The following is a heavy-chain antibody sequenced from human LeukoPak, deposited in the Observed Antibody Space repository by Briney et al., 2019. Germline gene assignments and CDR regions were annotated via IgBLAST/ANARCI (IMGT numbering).Heavy chain of an antibody. CDR2: IYYSGST. D-gene: IGHD6-13*01. CDR1: GGSISSYY. Sequence: SETLSLTCTVSGGSISSYYWSWIRQPPGKGLEWIGYIYYSGSTNYNPSLKSRVTMSVDTSKNQFSLKLTSVTAADTAVYYCARKYSSSFHWYFDLWGRGTLVTVSS. CDR3: ARKYSSSFHWYFDL. V-gene: IGHV4-59*12. J-gene: IGHJ2*01.